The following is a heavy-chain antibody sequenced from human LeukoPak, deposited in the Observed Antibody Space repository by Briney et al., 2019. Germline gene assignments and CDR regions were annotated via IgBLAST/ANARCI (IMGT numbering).Heavy chain of an antibody. V-gene: IGHV4-59*01. CDR1: GGSISSYY. CDR3: ASLGGDYYDRGYYFDY. CDR2: IYYSGST. J-gene: IGHJ4*02. Sequence: PSETLSLTCTVSGGSISSYYWSWIRQPPGKGLEWIGYIYYSGSTNYNPSLKSRVTISVGTSKNQLSLKLSSVTAADTAVYYCASLGGDYYDRGYYFDYWGQGTLVTVSS. D-gene: IGHD3-22*01.